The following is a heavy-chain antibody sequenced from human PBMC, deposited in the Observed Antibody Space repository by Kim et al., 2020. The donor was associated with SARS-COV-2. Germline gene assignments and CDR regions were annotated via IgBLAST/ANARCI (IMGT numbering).Heavy chain of an antibody. J-gene: IGHJ4*02. V-gene: IGHV4-39*01. CDR2: IYYSGST. D-gene: IGHD6-13*01. Sequence: SETLSLTCTVSGGSISSSSYYWGWIRQPPGKGREWIGSIYYSGSTYYNPSHKSRVTISVDTSKNQFSLKLSSVTAADTAGYYCARLSAAGTHRVGYVDYWGQRTLVTVSS. CDR3: ARLSAAGTHRVGYVDY. CDR1: GGSISSSSYY.